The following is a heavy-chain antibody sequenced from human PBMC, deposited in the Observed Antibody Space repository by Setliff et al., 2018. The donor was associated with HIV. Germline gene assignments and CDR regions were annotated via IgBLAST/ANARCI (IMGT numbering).Heavy chain of an antibody. CDR2: IIPTFTRA. CDR1: GGTFGRFG. J-gene: IGHJ5*02. Sequence: SVKVSCKASGGTFGRFGISWVRQAPGQGLEWMGGIIPTFTRANYAQKFQARVIITTDKSASTAFMELTSLTSEDTAVYYCARSVHSLYGDYATYFDPWGQGTQVTVSS. D-gene: IGHD4-17*01. V-gene: IGHV1-69*05. CDR3: ARSVHSLYGDYATYFDP.